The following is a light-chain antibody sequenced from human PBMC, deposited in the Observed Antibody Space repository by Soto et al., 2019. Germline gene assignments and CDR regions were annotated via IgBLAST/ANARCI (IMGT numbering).Light chain of an antibody. Sequence: EIVLTQSPATLSLSPGAGATLSCRASQSVGNYLAWYQQKPGQAPSLLIYDASNRAAGIPARVIGSRSGTYFTLTISSLEPEDFAVYYCHQRRNWVFSFGPGTKVDMK. CDR1: QSVGNY. CDR3: HQRRNWVFS. CDR2: DAS. V-gene: IGKV3-11*01. J-gene: IGKJ3*01.